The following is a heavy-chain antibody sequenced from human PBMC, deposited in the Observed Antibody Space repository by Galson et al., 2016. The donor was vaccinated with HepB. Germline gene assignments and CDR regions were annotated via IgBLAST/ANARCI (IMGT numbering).Heavy chain of an antibody. V-gene: IGHV3-33*01. J-gene: IGHJ4*02. CDR2: IWYDGSNK. D-gene: IGHD6-13*01. Sequence: SLRLSCAASGFTFSSYGMHWVRQAPGKGLEWVAVIWYDGSNKYYEDSVKGRFTISRDNSKNTLYLQMNSLRAEDTAVYYCARESSIAAAGVLDYWGQGTLVTVSS. CDR3: ARESSIAAAGVLDY. CDR1: GFTFSSYG.